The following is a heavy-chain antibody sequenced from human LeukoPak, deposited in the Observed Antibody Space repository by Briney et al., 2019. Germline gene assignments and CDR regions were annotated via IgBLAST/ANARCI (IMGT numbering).Heavy chain of an antibody. Sequence: PGGSLRLSCAASGFTFSSYAMSWVRQAPGKGLEWVSAISGSGGSTYYADSVKGRFTISRDNSKNTLYLQMNSLRAEDTAVYYCAKDPHPYYDFRSGYYTGGGYYFDYWGQGTLVTVSS. CDR3: AKDPHPYYDFRSGYYTGGGYYFDY. CDR2: ISGSGGST. V-gene: IGHV3-23*01. J-gene: IGHJ4*02. D-gene: IGHD3-3*01. CDR1: GFTFSSYA.